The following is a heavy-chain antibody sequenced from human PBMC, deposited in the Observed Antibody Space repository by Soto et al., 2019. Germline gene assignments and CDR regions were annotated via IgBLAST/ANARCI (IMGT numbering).Heavy chain of an antibody. CDR3: AKETHAYGGNDH. J-gene: IGHJ5*02. CDR1: GFTFSSYG. V-gene: IGHV3-30*18. D-gene: IGHD4-17*01. Sequence: QVQLVESGGGVVQPGRSLRLSCAASGFTFSSYGMHWVREAPGKGLEWVAVISGDGNHKFYADSVKGRFTISRDSSKNTLFLEMNSPRAEDTAVYFCAKETHAYGGNDHWGQGTLVTVSS. CDR2: ISGDGNHK.